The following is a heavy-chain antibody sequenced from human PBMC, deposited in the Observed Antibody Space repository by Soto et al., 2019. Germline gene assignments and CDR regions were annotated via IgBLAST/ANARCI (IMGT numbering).Heavy chain of an antibody. J-gene: IGHJ6*02. Sequence: QVQLVQSGTEVKKPGSSVKVSCKASGGTFHSHDINWVRQAPGQGLEWMGGIIPIFGTANYAQKFQGRVTXTXXESTSTVYMELSSLRSEDTAIYYCARNLGYRNGYYYYGMDVWGQGTTVTVSS. CDR3: ARNLGYRNGYYYYGMDV. V-gene: IGHV1-69*05. D-gene: IGHD5-12*01. CDR2: IIPIFGTA. CDR1: GGTFHSHD.